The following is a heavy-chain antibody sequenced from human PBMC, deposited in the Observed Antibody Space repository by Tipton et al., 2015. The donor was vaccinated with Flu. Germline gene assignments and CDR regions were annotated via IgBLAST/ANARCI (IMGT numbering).Heavy chain of an antibody. V-gene: IGHV1-69*12. Sequence: VQLVQSGAEVKKPGSSVKLSCKASGGTFSSYALIWVRQAPGQGLEWMGGIIPIFGTANYAQKFQGRVTITADESTTTAYVELSSLRAEDTAVYYCATGYSYGYATEASFDSWGQGTLVTVSS. J-gene: IGHJ4*02. CDR3: ATGYSYGYATEASFDS. CDR2: IIPIFGTA. CDR1: GGTFSSYA. D-gene: IGHD5-18*01.